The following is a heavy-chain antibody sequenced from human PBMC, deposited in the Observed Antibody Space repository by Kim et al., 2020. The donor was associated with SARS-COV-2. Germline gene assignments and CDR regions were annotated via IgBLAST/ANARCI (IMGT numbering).Heavy chain of an antibody. Sequence: SETLSLTCTVSGGSISSSSYYWGWIRQPPGKGLEWFGSIYYSGSTNYNPPLRSGVTLPEEMSKNQFSRKRSLGPAETTAVYYWGGRPDVSITSGYVNFD. J-gene: IGHJ4*01. D-gene: IGHD2-2*01. CDR2: IYYSGST. V-gene: IGHV4-39*01. CDR1: GGSISSSSYY. CDR3: GGRPDVSITSGYVNFD.